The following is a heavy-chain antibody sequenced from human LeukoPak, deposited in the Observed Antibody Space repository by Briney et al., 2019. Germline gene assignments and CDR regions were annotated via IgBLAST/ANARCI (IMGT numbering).Heavy chain of an antibody. J-gene: IGHJ4*02. V-gene: IGHV3-30*02. CDR3: AKEHGSGSYFDY. D-gene: IGHD3-10*01. Sequence: GGSLRLSCAASEFTLSNYGMHWVRQAPGKGLEWVAFIQYDGSNKYCGNSVKGRFTISRDTSKNTLYLQMNSLRAEDTAVYYCAKEHGSGSYFDYWGQGTLVTVSS. CDR1: EFTLSNYG. CDR2: IQYDGSNK.